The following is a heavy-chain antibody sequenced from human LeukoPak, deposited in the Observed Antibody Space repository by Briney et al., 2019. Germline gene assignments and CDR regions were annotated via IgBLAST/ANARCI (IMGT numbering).Heavy chain of an antibody. Sequence: PSETLSLTCTVSGGSFSSYYWSWIRQPPGKGLEWIGYIYYSGSTNYNPSLKSRVTISVHTSNNPFSLKLSSVTAADTAVYYCAKGGVYGDYVGDWFDPWGQGTLVTVSS. D-gene: IGHD4-17*01. V-gene: IGHV4-59*01. CDR1: GGSFSSYY. J-gene: IGHJ5*02. CDR2: IYYSGST. CDR3: AKGGVYGDYVGDWFDP.